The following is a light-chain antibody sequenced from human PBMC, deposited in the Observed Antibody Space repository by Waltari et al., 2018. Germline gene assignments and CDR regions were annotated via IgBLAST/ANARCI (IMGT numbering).Light chain of an antibody. V-gene: IGLV2-23*02. Sequence: QSALTQPASVSGSPGQSITISCTGTSSDVGGYNYVSWYQQHPGKAPKLMIYDVSKRPAGVSNRFSCSKSGNTASLTIAGLQAEDEADYYCCSYAGSSTWVFGGGTKLTVL. CDR2: DVS. J-gene: IGLJ2*01. CDR3: CSYAGSSTWV. CDR1: SSDVGGYNY.